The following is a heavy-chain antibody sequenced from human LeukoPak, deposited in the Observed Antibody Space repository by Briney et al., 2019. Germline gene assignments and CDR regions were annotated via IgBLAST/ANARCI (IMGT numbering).Heavy chain of an antibody. CDR3: ARYIWLRGFQS. Sequence: GGSLRLSCAASGFTVSSNYMTWVRQAPGKGLEWVSVIYTGGSTYYADSVKGRFTISRDNSKNTLYLQVNSLRVEDTAVYYCARYIWLRGFQSWGQGTLVTVSS. J-gene: IGHJ4*02. CDR2: IYTGGST. CDR1: GFTVSSNY. V-gene: IGHV3-53*01. D-gene: IGHD3-9*01.